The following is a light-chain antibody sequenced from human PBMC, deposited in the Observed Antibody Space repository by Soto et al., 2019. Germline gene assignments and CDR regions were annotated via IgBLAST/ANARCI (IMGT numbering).Light chain of an antibody. CDR1: QSLTNTF. Sequence: EILLTQSPGALYLSPGDRAILSCRASQSLTNTFLAWYQQIPGQIPGLLIYGASIRATDIPDRFSGSGSGANFTLTISRLEPEDFAVYFCQQYGILPLSFGGGTKVETK. J-gene: IGKJ4*01. CDR3: QQYGILPLS. V-gene: IGKV3-20*01. CDR2: GAS.